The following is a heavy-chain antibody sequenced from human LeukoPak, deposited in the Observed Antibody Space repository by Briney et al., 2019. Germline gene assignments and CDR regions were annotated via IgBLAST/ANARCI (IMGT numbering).Heavy chain of an antibody. CDR1: GYTFTGYY. Sequence: ASVKVSCKASGYTFTGYYMHWVRQAPGQGLEWMGWINPNSGGTNYAQKFQGRVTMTRDTSISTAYMELSRLRSEDTAVYYCVRSHQVWSFFDYWGQGTLVTVSS. CDR3: VRSHQVWSFFDY. D-gene: IGHD5-18*01. V-gene: IGHV1-2*02. CDR2: INPNSGGT. J-gene: IGHJ4*02.